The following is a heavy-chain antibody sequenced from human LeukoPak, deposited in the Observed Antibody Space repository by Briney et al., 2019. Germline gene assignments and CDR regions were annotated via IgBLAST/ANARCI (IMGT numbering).Heavy chain of an antibody. CDR1: GFTVSSNY. CDR2: IYSGGST. Sequence: PGGSLRLSCAASGFTVSSNYMSWVRQAPGKGLEWVAVIYSGGSTYYADSVKGRFTISRDNSKNTLYLQMNSLRAEDTAVYYCARDLRGERYCSSTSCQPYYGMDVWGRGTTVTVSS. V-gene: IGHV3-66*01. CDR3: ARDLRGERYCSSTSCQPYYGMDV. D-gene: IGHD2-2*01. J-gene: IGHJ6*02.